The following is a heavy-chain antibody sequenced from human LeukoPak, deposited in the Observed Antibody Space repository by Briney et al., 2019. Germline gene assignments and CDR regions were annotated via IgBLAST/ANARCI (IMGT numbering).Heavy chain of an antibody. CDR1: GGSISSYY. V-gene: IGHV4-59*01. CDR2: IYYSGNT. Sequence: SETLSLTCTVSGGSISSYYWSWIRQPPGKGLEWIGYIYYSGNTNYNPSLKSRVTVSVDTSKNQFSLKLSSVTAADTAVYYCARLDGDYWGQGTLVTVSS. D-gene: IGHD2-2*03. J-gene: IGHJ4*02. CDR3: ARLDGDY.